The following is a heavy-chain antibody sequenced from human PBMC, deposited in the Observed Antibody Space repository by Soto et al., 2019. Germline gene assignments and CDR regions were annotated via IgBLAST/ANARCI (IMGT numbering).Heavy chain of an antibody. CDR2: ISYDGTNK. J-gene: IGHJ6*02. CDR3: AKDLGQQLVLNYGMDV. D-gene: IGHD6-13*01. Sequence: QVQLVESGGGVVQPGTSLRLSCVPSGFTFSNYGMYWVRQAPGKGLEWVAVISYDGTNKYYADSVKGRFTISRDNGKKMLYLQMNSLRPEDTGVYYCAKDLGQQLVLNYGMDVWGQGTTVTVSS. V-gene: IGHV3-30*18. CDR1: GFTFSNYG.